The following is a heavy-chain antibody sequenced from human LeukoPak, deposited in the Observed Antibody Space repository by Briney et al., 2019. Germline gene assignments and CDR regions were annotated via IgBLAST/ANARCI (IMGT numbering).Heavy chain of an antibody. D-gene: IGHD3-22*01. Sequence: ASVKVSCKASGYTFTSYYMHWVRQAPGQGLEWMGIINPSGGSTSYAQKFQGRVTMTRDTSTSTVYMELSSLRSEDTAVYYCARHSYYYDSSGYHYYFDYWGQGTLVTVSS. V-gene: IGHV1-46*01. J-gene: IGHJ4*02. CDR2: INPSGGST. CDR3: ARHSYYYDSSGYHYYFDY. CDR1: GYTFTSYY.